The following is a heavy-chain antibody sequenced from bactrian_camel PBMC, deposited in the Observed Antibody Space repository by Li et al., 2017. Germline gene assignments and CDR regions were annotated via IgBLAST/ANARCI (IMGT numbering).Heavy chain of an antibody. V-gene: IGHV3S67*01. CDR3: VTLGRTYCITDTATPTLTT. CDR2: VHSDGST. D-gene: IGHD3*01. J-gene: IGHJ4*01. CDR1: GFTFNSAY. Sequence: QLVESGGGSVQAGESLRLSCAASGFTFNSAYMSWVRQAPGKEREGVAAVHSDGSTSYADSVKGRFTISKDNAKNTLYLQMNSLKSEGTALYYCVTLGRTYCITDTATPTLTTGARGPRSPSP.